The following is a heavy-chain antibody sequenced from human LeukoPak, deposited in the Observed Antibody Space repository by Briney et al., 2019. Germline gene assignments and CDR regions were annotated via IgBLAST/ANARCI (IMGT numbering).Heavy chain of an antibody. Sequence: SETLSLTCTVSGGSISSYYWSWIRQPPGKGLEWIGNIYYSGSTNYNPSLKSRVTISVDTSKNQFSLKLSSVTAAGTAVYYCTRGSIAYXYMDXWXXXTTVTIS. D-gene: IGHD3-22*01. CDR1: GGSISSYY. V-gene: IGHV4-59*01. CDR2: IYYSGST. CDR3: TRGSIAYXYMDX. J-gene: IGHJ6*03.